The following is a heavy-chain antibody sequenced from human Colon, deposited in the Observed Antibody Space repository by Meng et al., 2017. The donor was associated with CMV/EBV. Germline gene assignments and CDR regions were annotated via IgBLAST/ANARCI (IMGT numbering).Heavy chain of an antibody. CDR2: IHHSGNT. CDR3: ARENSTSTDGFDF. Sequence: SETLSLTCTVSGGSINSGDYYWAWIRQSPGKGLEWIGYIHHSGNTFYNPSLKSRVTISVDMPNKHFSLNLRSVTAADTAVYYCARENSTSTDGFDFWGQGTLVTVSS. CDR1: GGSINSGDYY. V-gene: IGHV4-30-4*08. D-gene: IGHD2-2*01. J-gene: IGHJ4*02.